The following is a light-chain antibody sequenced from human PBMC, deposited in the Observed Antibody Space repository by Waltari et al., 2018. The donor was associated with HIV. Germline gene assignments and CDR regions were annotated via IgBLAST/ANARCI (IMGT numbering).Light chain of an antibody. CDR2: GAS. J-gene: IGKJ4*01. CDR3: QQYGSSPPLT. V-gene: IGKV3-20*01. CDR1: QSVSSSY. Sequence: EIVLTQSPGTLSLSPGERAILSCRASQSVSSSYLVWYQQKPGQAPRLLIYGASSRATGIPDRFSGSGSGTDFTLTISRLEPEDFAVYYCQQYGSSPPLTFGGGTKVEIK.